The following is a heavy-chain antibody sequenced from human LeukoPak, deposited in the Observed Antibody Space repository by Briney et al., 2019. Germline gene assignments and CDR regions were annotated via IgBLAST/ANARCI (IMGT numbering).Heavy chain of an antibody. D-gene: IGHD1-14*01. J-gene: IGHJ4*02. CDR1: GFSLSTSGMS. Sequence: ESGPALVKPTQTLTLTCTFSGFSLSTSGMSVSWIRQPPGKALEWLARVHWSDHKYYNSSLKTRLTISRDPSKNQVVLTMTNMDRVDTATYYCARIRDGAGDFWGQGTLVTVSS. CDR3: ARIRDGAGDF. V-gene: IGHV2-70*11. CDR2: VHWSDHK.